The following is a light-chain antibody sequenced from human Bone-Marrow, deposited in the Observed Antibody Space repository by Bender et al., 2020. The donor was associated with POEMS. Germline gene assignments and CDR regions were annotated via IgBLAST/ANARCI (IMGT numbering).Light chain of an antibody. Sequence: SYVLTQPPSVSVTPGQTATISCAGDDIGLKSVHWYQQKAGQAPALVVFADSERPSGIPERFSGSNFRDTATLTISGVEAGDDGDYYCQVWDSSNDVGVFGGGTRLTVL. V-gene: IGLV3-21*02. J-gene: IGLJ3*02. CDR2: ADS. CDR1: DIGLKS. CDR3: QVWDSSNDVGV.